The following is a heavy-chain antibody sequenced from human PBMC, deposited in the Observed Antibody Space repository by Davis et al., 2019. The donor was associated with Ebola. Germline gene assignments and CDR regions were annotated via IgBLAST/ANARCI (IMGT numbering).Heavy chain of an antibody. CDR2: IYHSGST. CDR1: GGSISSGGYS. CDR3: ARYPRGYSYGLIDY. V-gene: IGHV4-30-2*01. J-gene: IGHJ4*02. Sequence: SETLSLTCAVSGGSISSGGYSWSWIRQPPGKGLEWIGYIYHSGSTYYNPSLKSRVTISVDRSKNQFSLKLSSVTAADTAVYYCARYPRGYSYGLIDYWGQGTLVTVSS. D-gene: IGHD5-18*01.